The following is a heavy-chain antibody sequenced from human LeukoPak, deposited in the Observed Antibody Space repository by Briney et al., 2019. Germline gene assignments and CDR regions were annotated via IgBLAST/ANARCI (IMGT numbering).Heavy chain of an antibody. Sequence: SETLSLTCTVSGASFSSASYWTWIRQPPWKGVEWIAHIYNGVNTNYNPSLKSRVTISVDASKNQFSLRLNSVTAADTAVYYCARSRAFNSGAFDPWGQGSLVTVSS. CDR1: GASFSSASY. CDR2: IYNGVNT. CDR3: ARSRAFNSGAFDP. D-gene: IGHD1-26*01. V-gene: IGHV4-61*01. J-gene: IGHJ5*02.